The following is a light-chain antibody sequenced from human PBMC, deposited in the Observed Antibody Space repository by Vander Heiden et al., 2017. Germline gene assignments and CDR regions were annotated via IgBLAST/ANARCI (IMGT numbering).Light chain of an antibody. Sequence: DIQIAQSPSPLSASVGDSVTITSRGRHGSSSYLNWYQQKQGKAPKLLIYAASSMQTGVPERFSGSGSGTDFTLTISSLQPEDFATHYCQQSYSTPLTFGQGTKVEIK. CDR1: HGSSSY. J-gene: IGKJ1*01. CDR2: AAS. V-gene: IGKV1-39*01. CDR3: QQSYSTPLT.